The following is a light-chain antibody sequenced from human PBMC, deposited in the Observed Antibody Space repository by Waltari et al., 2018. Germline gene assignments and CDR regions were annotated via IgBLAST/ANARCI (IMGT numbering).Light chain of an antibody. CDR3: QQYYRSRT. CDR2: WAS. Sequence: DIVMTQSPDSLAVSLGERATISCRSSQSVLYNSNDKNYLAWYQQKPGQPPRLLIYWASTRESGVPDRFSGSGSGTDFTLPISNLQAEDVAVYYCQQYYRSRTFGQGTKVEIK. V-gene: IGKV4-1*01. CDR1: QSVLYNSNDKNY. J-gene: IGKJ1*01.